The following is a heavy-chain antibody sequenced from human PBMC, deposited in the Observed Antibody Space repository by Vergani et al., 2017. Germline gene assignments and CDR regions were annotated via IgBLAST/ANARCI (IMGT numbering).Heavy chain of an antibody. CDR1: GGSFSGYY. CDR2: INHSGST. V-gene: IGHV4-34*01. Sequence: QVQLQQWGAGLLKPSETLSLTCAVYGGSFSGYYWSWIRQPPGKGLEWIGEINHSGSTNYNPSLKSRVTISVDTSKNQFSLKLSSVTAADTAVYDCAIGRVITFGGVIVTIYYGMDVWGQGTTVTVSS. CDR3: AIGRVITFGGVIVTIYYGMDV. J-gene: IGHJ6*02. D-gene: IGHD3-16*02.